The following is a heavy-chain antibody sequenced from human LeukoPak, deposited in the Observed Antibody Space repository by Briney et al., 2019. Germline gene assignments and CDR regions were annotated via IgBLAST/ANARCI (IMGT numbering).Heavy chain of an antibody. J-gene: IGHJ5*02. V-gene: IGHV3-30*18. D-gene: IGHD4-17*01. CDR1: GISFRSYG. CDR2: ISYDGSHK. Sequence: PGRSLRLSCAASGISFRSYGMHWVRQAPGKGLEWVAVISYDGSHKYYADSVKGRFSISRDNSKNTLYLHMNSLRADDTAVYYCPNGARVDTVTSIVGLNWFDPWGQGTLVTVSS. CDR3: PNGARVDTVTSIVGLNWFDP.